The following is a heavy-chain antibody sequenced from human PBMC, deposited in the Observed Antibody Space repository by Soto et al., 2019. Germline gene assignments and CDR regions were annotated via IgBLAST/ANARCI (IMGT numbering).Heavy chain of an antibody. CDR2: INPSGGST. V-gene: IGHV1-46*03. J-gene: IGHJ3*02. CDR3: ARAFGNDLVATILPMAFDI. D-gene: IGHD5-12*01. CDR1: GYTFTSYY. Sequence: ASVKVSCKASGYTFTSYYMHWVRQAPGQGLEWMGIINPSGGSTSYAQKFQGRVTMTRDTSTSTVYMELSSLRSEDTAVYYCARAFGNDLVATILPMAFDIWGQGTMVTVSS.